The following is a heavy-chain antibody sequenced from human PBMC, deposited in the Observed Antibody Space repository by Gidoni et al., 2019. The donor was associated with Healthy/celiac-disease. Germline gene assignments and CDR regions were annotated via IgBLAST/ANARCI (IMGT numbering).Heavy chain of an antibody. CDR3: ARHVTTMVRGVIITFPDY. Sequence: VQLVQSGAEVKKPGESLKISCKGSGYSFTSYWIGWVRQMPGKGLEWMGIIYPGDSDTRYSPSFQGQVTISADKSISTAYLQWSSLKASDTAMYYCARHVTTMVRGVIITFPDYWGQGTLVTVSS. CDR2: IYPGDSDT. D-gene: IGHD3-10*01. CDR1: GYSFTSYW. V-gene: IGHV5-51*01. J-gene: IGHJ4*02.